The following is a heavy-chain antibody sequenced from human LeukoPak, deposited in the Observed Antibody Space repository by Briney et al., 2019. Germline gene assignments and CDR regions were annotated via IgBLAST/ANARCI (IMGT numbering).Heavy chain of an antibody. Sequence: SETLSLTCTVSGGSISSSSYYWGWIRQPPGKGLEWIGSIYYSGSTYYTPSLKSRVTISVDTSKNQFSLKLSSVTAADTAVYYCARLTFGGVIVRTKYYFDYWGQGTLVTVSS. D-gene: IGHD3-16*02. V-gene: IGHV4-39*01. CDR1: GGSISSSSYY. J-gene: IGHJ4*02. CDR3: ARLTFGGVIVRTKYYFDY. CDR2: IYYSGST.